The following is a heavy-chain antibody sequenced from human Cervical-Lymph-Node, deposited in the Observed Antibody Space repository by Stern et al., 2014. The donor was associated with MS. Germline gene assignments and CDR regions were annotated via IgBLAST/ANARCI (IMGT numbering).Heavy chain of an antibody. V-gene: IGHV1-18*01. CDR1: GYTLTTFG. D-gene: IGHD3-16*01. CDR3: ARDEGLGFDY. CDR2: ISGYNGDI. J-gene: IGHJ4*02. Sequence: QVQLVQSGPEVKKPGASVKVSCTASGYTLTTFGFTWVRQAPGQGLEWMGWISGYNGDIKYAHNVQGRVILTTDPSQSPTYMELRSLRPDEAAVYYCARDEGLGFDYWGQGTLVTVSS.